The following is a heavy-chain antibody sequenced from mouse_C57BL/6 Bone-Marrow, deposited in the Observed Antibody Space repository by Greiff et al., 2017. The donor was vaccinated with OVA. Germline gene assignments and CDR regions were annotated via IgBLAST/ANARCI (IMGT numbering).Heavy chain of an antibody. V-gene: IGHV1-22*01. CDR1: GYTFTDYN. CDR2: INPNNGGT. CDR3: AREGITTVGAY. J-gene: IGHJ3*01. D-gene: IGHD1-1*01. Sequence: EVQLQQSGAELVKPGASVKMSCKASGYTFTDYNMHWVKQSHGKSLEWIGYINPNNGGTSYNQKFKGKATLTVNKSSSTAYMELRSLTSEDSAVYYCAREGITTVGAYWGQGTLVTVSA.